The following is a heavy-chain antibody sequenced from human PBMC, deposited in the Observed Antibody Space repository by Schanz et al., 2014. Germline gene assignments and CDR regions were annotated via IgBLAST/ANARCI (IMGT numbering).Heavy chain of an antibody. J-gene: IGHJ4*02. CDR3: AKELRPGTERPRGNFDY. V-gene: IGHV3-30*18. Sequence: VLLVDSGGGLVQPGGSLRLSCGASGFTFSAHAMSWVRQAPGKGPEWVAIISYDGRHKNYADSVKGRFTISRDNSKNTLHLQMNSLRAEDTAVYYCAKELRPGTERPRGNFDYWGQGTLVTVSS. D-gene: IGHD6-13*01. CDR2: ISYDGRHK. CDR1: GFTFSAHA.